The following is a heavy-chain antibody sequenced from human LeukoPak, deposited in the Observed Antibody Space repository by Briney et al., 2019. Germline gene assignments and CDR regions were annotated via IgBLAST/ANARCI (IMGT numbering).Heavy chain of an antibody. D-gene: IGHD4-11*01. CDR2: INPNSGGT. V-gene: IGHV1-2*02. CDR1: GYTFTGYY. J-gene: IGHJ4*02. Sequence: ASVKVSCKASGYTFTGYYMHWVRQAPGQGLEWMGWINPNSGGTNYAQKFQGRVTMTRDTSISTAYMELSGLGSDDTAVYYCARTYDYSNPFDYWGQGTLVTVSS. CDR3: ARTYDYSNPFDY.